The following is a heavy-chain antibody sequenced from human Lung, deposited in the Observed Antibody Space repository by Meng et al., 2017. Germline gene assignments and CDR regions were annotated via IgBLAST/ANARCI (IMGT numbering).Heavy chain of an antibody. V-gene: IGHV3-30*01. CDR3: ASGLDLFDY. J-gene: IGHJ4*02. CDR2: ISYDGSNK. Sequence: VQWWESGGGVVQPGRSLRVSCAASGFSLGSSTMHWVRQAPGKGLEWVAVISYDGSNKYYADSVKGRFTISRDNCKNTLYLQMNSLRAEDTAVYYCASGLDLFDYWGQGTLVTASS. CDR1: GFSLGSST. D-gene: IGHD6-19*01.